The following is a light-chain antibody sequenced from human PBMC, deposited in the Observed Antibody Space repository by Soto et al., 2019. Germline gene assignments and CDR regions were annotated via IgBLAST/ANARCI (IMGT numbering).Light chain of an antibody. CDR2: EVT. CDR3: SSYTGSSVV. CDR1: SSDVGGYNY. V-gene: IGLV2-14*01. Sequence: QSALTQPASVSVSPGQSITISCTGTSSDVGGYNYVSWYQRHPGKAPKLMIYEVTNRPSGVSNRFSGSKSGNTASLSISGLQAEDEADYYCSSYTGSSVVFGGGTKLTVL. J-gene: IGLJ2*01.